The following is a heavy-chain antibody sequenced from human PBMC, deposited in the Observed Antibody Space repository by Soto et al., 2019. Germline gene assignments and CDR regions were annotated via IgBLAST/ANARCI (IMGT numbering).Heavy chain of an antibody. CDR3: ATGRFSALVRGVLIFDP. CDR2: IHYSGST. CDR1: GGSINNYY. J-gene: IGHJ5*02. Sequence: QVLLQESGPGLVKPSETLSLTCTVSGGSINNYYWNWIRQPPGKGLEWIGSIHYSGSTNYKHSLTTRVTIAVETSKKQFSLMLNSVTAADTAVYYCATGRFSALVRGVLIFDPWGQGTLVTVSS. D-gene: IGHD3-10*01. V-gene: IGHV4-59*01.